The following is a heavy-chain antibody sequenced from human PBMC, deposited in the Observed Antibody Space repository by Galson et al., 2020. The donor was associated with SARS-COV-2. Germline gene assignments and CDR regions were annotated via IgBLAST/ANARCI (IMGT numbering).Heavy chain of an antibody. CDR1: GFTFSSYG. V-gene: IGHV3-33*01. CDR3: ARDATVLLWFGVYDY. Sequence: QLGESLKISCAASGFTFSSYGMHWVRQAPGKGLEWVAVIWYDGSNKYYADSVKGRFTISRDNSKNTLYLQMNSLRAEDTAVYYCARDATVLLWFGVYDYWGQGTLVTVSS. J-gene: IGHJ4*02. CDR2: IWYDGSNK. D-gene: IGHD3-10*01.